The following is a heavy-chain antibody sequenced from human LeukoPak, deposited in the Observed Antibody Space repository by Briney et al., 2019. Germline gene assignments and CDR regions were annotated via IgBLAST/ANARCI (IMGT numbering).Heavy chain of an antibody. Sequence: PGGSLRLSCTTSGFTLRDYAMTWVRQAPGKGLEWVSFIRSKAYGGTTEYAASVKGRFTISRDDSKGIAYLQMNSLKADDTAVYYCTRSYYYGSGTNHYGGQGTLVTVSS. D-gene: IGHD3-10*01. J-gene: IGHJ4*02. CDR1: GFTLRDYA. V-gene: IGHV3-49*04. CDR3: TRSYYYGSGTNHY. CDR2: IRSKAYGGTT.